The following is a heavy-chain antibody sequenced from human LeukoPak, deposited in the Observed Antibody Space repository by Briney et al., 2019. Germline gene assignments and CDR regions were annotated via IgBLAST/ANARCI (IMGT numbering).Heavy chain of an antibody. CDR2: ISSSGRTI. D-gene: IGHD4-17*01. J-gene: IGHJ4*02. CDR3: AREDYGDSYGY. CDR1: GFTFSDYY. V-gene: IGHV3-11*01. Sequence: GSLRLSCAASGFTFSDYYMSWIRPAPGKGLEWVSYISSSGRTIHYADSVKGRFTISRDNAKNSLYLQMNSLRAEDTAVYYCAREDYGDSYGYWGQGTLVTVSS.